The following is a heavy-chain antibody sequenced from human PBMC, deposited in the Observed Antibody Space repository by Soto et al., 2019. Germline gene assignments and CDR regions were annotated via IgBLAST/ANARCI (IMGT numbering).Heavy chain of an antibody. CDR2: IVVGSGNT. J-gene: IGHJ4*02. CDR3: AADPSSGRGGMGY. CDR1: GFTFTSSA. Sequence: ASVKVSCKASGFTFTSSAVQWVRQARGQRLEWIGWIVVGSGNTNYAQKFQERVTITRDLSTSTAYMELSSLRSADPAVYYCAADPSSGRGGMGYWGQGTLVTVSS. D-gene: IGHD6-19*01. V-gene: IGHV1-58*01.